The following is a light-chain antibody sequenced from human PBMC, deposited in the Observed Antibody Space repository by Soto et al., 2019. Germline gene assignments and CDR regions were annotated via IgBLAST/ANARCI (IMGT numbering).Light chain of an antibody. CDR2: RAS. J-gene: IGKJ4*01. Sequence: EIVLTQSPGTLSLSPGERATLSCRASQSVSSNYLAWYQQKPGQAPKVLIYRASSRATGTPDRFSGSGSGTDFTLTISRLEPEDFAVYYCQQYGSSPLTFGGRTKVDIK. CDR3: QQYGSSPLT. CDR1: QSVSSNY. V-gene: IGKV3-20*01.